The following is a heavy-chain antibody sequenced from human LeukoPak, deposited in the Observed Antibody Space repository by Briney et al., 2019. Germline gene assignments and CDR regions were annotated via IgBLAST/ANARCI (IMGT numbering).Heavy chain of an antibody. CDR2: IIPIFGTA. Sequence: GASVKVSCKASGGTFSSYAISWVRQAPGQGLEWMGGIIPIFGTANYAQKFQGRVTITADESTSTAYMELSSRRSEDTAVYYCARDPHSGSYPGPFDYWGQGTLVTVSS. D-gene: IGHD1-26*01. CDR3: ARDPHSGSYPGPFDY. J-gene: IGHJ4*02. CDR1: GGTFSSYA. V-gene: IGHV1-69*13.